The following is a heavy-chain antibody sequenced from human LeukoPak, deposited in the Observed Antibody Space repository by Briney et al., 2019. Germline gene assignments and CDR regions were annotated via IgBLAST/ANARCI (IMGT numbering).Heavy chain of an antibody. CDR1: GFTFSSYA. CDR2: ISYDGSNK. J-gene: IGHJ6*03. Sequence: GGSLRLSCAASGFTFSSYAMHWVRQAPGKGLEWVAVISYDGSNKYYADSVKGRFTISRDNYKNTLYLQMNSLRAEDTAVYYCARDFTYSSRYPARYYYYMDVWGKGTTVTVSS. CDR3: ARDFTYSSRYPARYYYYMDV. D-gene: IGHD6-13*01. V-gene: IGHV3-30*01.